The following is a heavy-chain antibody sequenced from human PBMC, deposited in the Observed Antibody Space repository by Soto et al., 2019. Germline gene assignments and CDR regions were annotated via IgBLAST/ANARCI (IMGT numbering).Heavy chain of an antibody. V-gene: IGHV4-59*01. Sequence: SETLSLTCTVSGGSISSYYWSWIRQPPGKGLEWIGYIYYSGSTNYNPSLKSRVTISVDTSKNQFSLKLSSVTAADTAVYYCARETRARFAVAELYNWFDPWGQGTLVTVSS. CDR3: ARETRARFAVAELYNWFDP. D-gene: IGHD2-15*01. CDR1: GGSISSYY. J-gene: IGHJ5*02. CDR2: IYYSGST.